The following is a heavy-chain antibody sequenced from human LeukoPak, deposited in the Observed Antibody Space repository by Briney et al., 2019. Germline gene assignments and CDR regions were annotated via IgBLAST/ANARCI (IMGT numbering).Heavy chain of an antibody. CDR3: AREVGLLWFGELSHDY. CDR2: IYYSGST. CDR1: GGSISSSSYY. Sequence: SETLSLTCTVSGGSISSSSYYWGWIRQPPGTGLEWIGSIYYSGSTYYNPSLKSRVTISVDTSKNQFSLKLSSVTAADTAVYYCAREVGLLWFGELSHDYWGQGTLVTVSS. V-gene: IGHV4-39*07. D-gene: IGHD3-10*01. J-gene: IGHJ4*02.